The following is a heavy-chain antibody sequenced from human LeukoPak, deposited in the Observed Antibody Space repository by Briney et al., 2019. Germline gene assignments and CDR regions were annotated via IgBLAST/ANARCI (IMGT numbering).Heavy chain of an antibody. V-gene: IGHV4-59*01. J-gene: IGHJ6*02. CDR3: ARDSRYYHGMDV. CDR1: GGSISSYY. Sequence: SETLSLTCTVSGGSISSYYWSWIRQPPGKGLEWIGYIYYSGSTNYNPSLKSRVTISVDTSKNQFSLKLSSVTAADTAVYYCARDSRYYHGMDVWGQGTTVTVSS. CDR2: IYYSGST.